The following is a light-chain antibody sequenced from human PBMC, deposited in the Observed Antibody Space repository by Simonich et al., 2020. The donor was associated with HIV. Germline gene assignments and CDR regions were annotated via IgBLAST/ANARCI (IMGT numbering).Light chain of an antibody. CDR1: QSVSSN. J-gene: IGKJ4*01. CDR2: GAS. CDR3: QQYNSWPT. Sequence: EIVMTQSPATLSVSPGERATLSCRASQSVSSNLVWDQQKPGQGPRLLISGASTRATGIPARFSGSGFGTEFTLTISSMQAEDFAVYYCQQYNSWPTFGGGTKVEIK. V-gene: IGKV3-15*01.